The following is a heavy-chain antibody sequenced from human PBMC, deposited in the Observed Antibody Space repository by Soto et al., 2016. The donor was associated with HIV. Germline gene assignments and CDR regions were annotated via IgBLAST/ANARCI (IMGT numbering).Heavy chain of an antibody. CDR3: TRLDYYDGP. V-gene: IGHV3-49*04. CDR1: GFTFGDYA. D-gene: IGHD3-22*01. CDR2: IRSKPYGGTT. J-gene: IGHJ5*02. Sequence: EMQLVESGGGLVQPGRSLRLSCTASGFTFGDYAMSWVRQAPGKGLEWVGFIRSKPYGGTTEYAASVKGRFTFSRDDSKNIAYLQMNSLKTEDTAVYYCTRLDYYDGPWGQGTLVTVSS.